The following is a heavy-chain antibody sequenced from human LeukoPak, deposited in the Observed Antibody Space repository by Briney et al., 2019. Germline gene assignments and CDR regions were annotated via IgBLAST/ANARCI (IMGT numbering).Heavy chain of an antibody. CDR1: AYTFTGYY. CDR2: INPSGGST. CDR3: ARELGEITFGGVIVALNY. D-gene: IGHD3-16*02. V-gene: IGHV1-46*01. Sequence: ASVKVSCKASAYTFTGYYMHWVRQAPGQGLEWMGIINPSGGSTSYAQKFQGRVTMTRDMSTSTVYMELSRLRSDDTAVYYCARELGEITFGGVIVALNYWGQGTLVTVSS. J-gene: IGHJ4*02.